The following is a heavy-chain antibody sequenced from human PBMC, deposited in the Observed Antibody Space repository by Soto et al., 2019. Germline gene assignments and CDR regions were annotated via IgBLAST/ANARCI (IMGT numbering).Heavy chain of an antibody. CDR2: IDYSGST. V-gene: IGHV4-59*01. D-gene: IGHD6-13*01. CDR3: ARVWAAGTFFNS. Sequence: SETLSITCTVSGGSISGYYWSWIRQPPGKALEWIGYIDYSGSTAYNPSLTSRVTISIDTSKNHFSLKLSSVTAADTAVYYCARVWAAGTFFNSWGQGTLVSVSS. J-gene: IGHJ4*02. CDR1: GGSISGYY.